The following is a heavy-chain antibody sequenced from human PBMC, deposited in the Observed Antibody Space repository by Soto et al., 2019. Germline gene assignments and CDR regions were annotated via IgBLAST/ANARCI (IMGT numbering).Heavy chain of an antibody. CDR3: ARGEVSYSSGPTH. J-gene: IGHJ4*02. D-gene: IGHD6-19*01. Sequence: GGSLRLSCAASGFTFSSYWMSWVRQAPGKGLEWVANIKQDGSEKYYVDSVKGRFTISRDNAKNSLYLQMNSLRAEDTAVYYCARGEVSYSSGPTHWGQGTLVTVSS. CDR1: GFTFSSYW. CDR2: IKQDGSEK. V-gene: IGHV3-7*01.